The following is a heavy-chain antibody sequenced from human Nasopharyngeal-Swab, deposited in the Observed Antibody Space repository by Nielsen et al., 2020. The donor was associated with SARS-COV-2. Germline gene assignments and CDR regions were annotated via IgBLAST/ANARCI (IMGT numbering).Heavy chain of an antibody. V-gene: IGHV1-69*13. CDR1: GGSFSPYA. D-gene: IGHD2-15*01. Sequence: SSVNVSCKASGGSFSPYAFSWVRQAPGQGLEWMGGIIPSFSRGNYAQKFQDRVTITEDEATSTAYMDLSSLRSENTAVYYCARDVHGGSWVFDYWGQGTLVTGSS. CDR3: ARDVHGGSWVFDY. J-gene: IGHJ4*02. CDR2: IIPSFSRG.